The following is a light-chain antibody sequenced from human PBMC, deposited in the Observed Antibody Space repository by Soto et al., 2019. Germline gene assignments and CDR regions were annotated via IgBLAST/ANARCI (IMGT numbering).Light chain of an antibody. CDR3: QQYGSSPRT. CDR2: GAS. Sequence: EIVLTQSPGTLSLSPGERATLSCRASQSVNSNYLAWYQQKPGQAPRLVIYGASGRATGIPDRFSGSGSGTDFTLTISRLEPEDFAVYYCQQYGSSPRTFGQGTKVEIK. V-gene: IGKV3-20*01. J-gene: IGKJ1*01. CDR1: QSVNSNY.